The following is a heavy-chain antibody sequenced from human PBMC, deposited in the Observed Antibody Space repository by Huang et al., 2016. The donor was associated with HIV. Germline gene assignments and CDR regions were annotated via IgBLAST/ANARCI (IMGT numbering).Heavy chain of an antibody. D-gene: IGHD1-26*01. CDR1: ENNFNTYW. V-gene: IGHV5-51*01. J-gene: IGHJ4*02. CDR3: ARWMSSGSYYYFDF. Sequence: ELQLVQSGAEVKKPGESLKISCKGSENNFNTYWIGWGRQMPGKGLEWMGIIHPGDSDPRYSPSFLGQVTFSADKSINTAYLQWTYLKASDTAMYYCARWMSSGSYYYFDFWGQGTLVTVSS. CDR2: IHPGDSDP.